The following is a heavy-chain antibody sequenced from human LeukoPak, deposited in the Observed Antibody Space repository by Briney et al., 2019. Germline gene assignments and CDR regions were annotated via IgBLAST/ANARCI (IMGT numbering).Heavy chain of an antibody. J-gene: IGHJ6*03. CDR3: ARGGAYGSGSYCKLHYYYYYMDV. V-gene: IGHV4-34*01. CDR1: GGSFSGYY. CDR2: INHSGST. D-gene: IGHD3-10*01. Sequence: SETLSLTCAVYGGSFSGYYWSWIRQPPGKGLEWIGEINHSGSTNYNPSLKSRVTISVDTSKNQFSLKLSSVTAADTAVYYCARGGAYGSGSYCKLHYYYYYMDVWGKGTTVTVSS.